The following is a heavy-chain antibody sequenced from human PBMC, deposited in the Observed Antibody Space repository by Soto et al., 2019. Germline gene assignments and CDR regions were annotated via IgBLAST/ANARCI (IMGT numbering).Heavy chain of an antibody. Sequence: QVQLVQSGAEVKKPGSSVKVSCKASGGNFNNYAISWVRQAPAQGLQWMGGIIPIIDTTHYAQKLQGRVTISAERGRTTVYIELTGLTSDDSATYFCAREPRDRDAFSFWGQGTVVTVSS. CDR2: IIPIIDTT. CDR3: AREPRDRDAFSF. CDR1: GGNFNNYA. D-gene: IGHD2-21*01. J-gene: IGHJ3*01. V-gene: IGHV1-69*06.